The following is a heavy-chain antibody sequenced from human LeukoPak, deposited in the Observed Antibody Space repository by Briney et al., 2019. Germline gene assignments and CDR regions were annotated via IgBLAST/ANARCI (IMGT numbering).Heavy chain of an antibody. CDR3: AKEYCSNGVCYVGFDS. J-gene: IGHJ4*02. Sequence: GGSLRLSCAATGFTFSSYAMTWVRQGPGKGLEWVSSIRGDSRYTYYADSVKGRFIISRDNSKNTLNLRLNSLKVEDTAVYFCAKEYCSNGVCYVGFDSWGQGTLVTVSS. D-gene: IGHD2-8*01. V-gene: IGHV3-23*01. CDR2: IRGDSRYT. CDR1: GFTFSSYA.